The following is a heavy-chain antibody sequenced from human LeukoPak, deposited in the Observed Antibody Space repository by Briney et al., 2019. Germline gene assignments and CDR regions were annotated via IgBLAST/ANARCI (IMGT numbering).Heavy chain of an antibody. J-gene: IGHJ3*02. D-gene: IGHD1-1*01. V-gene: IGHV3-21*01. CDR3: ASLKIRRIGNAFDI. CDR2: ISSSSAYI. CDR1: GLTLATYS. Sequence: SGGSLRLSCAASGLTLATYSMNWVRQAPGKGLEWVSSISSSSAYIYYADSVKGRFTISRDNAKESLFLQMNSLRPEDTALYYCASLKIRRIGNAFDIWGQGTMVTVSS.